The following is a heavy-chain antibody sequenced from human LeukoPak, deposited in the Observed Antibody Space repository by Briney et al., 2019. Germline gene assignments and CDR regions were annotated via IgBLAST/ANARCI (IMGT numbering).Heavy chain of an antibody. Sequence: GGSLRLSCAASGFTFSSSAMTWVRQAPGRGLEWVSAISGSGGGTYYAGSVQGRFTISRDNSKNTLYLQMSSLRAEDTAVYYCAKSRAYHYYYALDVWGQGTPLTVSS. CDR1: GFTFSSSA. V-gene: IGHV3-23*01. J-gene: IGHJ6*02. D-gene: IGHD3-10*01. CDR2: ISGSGGGT. CDR3: AKSRAYHYYYALDV.